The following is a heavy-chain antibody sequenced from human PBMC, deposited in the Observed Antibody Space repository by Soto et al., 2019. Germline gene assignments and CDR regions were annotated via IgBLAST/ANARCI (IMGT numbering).Heavy chain of an antibody. V-gene: IGHV4-39*07. D-gene: IGHD1-26*01. CDR3: ARREIQGAIDY. J-gene: IGHJ4*02. CDR1: GGSGSGNSYS. CDR2: IYYTENT. Sequence: SQTLSLPCTVSGGSGSGNSYSWGWNRQTPGKGLEWIGTIYYTENTYYHPSLLSRVTISVDTSKNQFSLKLTSVTAVDTAVYYCARREIQGAIDYWGQGALVPVSS.